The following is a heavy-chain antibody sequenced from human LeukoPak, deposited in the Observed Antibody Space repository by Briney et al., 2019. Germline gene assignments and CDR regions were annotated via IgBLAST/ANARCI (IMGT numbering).Heavy chain of an antibody. Sequence: SETLSLTCTVSGGSVSSGSYYWSWIRQPPGKGLEWIGYIYYSGSTNYNPSLKSRVTISVDTSKNQFSLKLSSVTAADTAVYYCARAPITIFGVVIPPYGMDVWGQGTTVTVSS. V-gene: IGHV4-61*01. CDR2: IYYSGST. CDR3: ARAPITIFGVVIPPYGMDV. D-gene: IGHD3-3*01. J-gene: IGHJ6*02. CDR1: GGSVSSGSYY.